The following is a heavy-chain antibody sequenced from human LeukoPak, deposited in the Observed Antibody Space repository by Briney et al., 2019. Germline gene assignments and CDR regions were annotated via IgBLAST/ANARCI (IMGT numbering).Heavy chain of an antibody. D-gene: IGHD2-2*01. V-gene: IGHV3-30*01. J-gene: IGHJ5*02. Sequence: GSLQLSCSASGFPLSSYALHWVRPAPGKGLEWVAVISYGGSNKYYADSVKGRFTISRDNSKNTLYLQMNSLRAEDTAVYYCARDRFGYCSTTSCYSFDPWGQGTLVTVSS. CDR1: GFPLSSYA. CDR3: ARDRFGYCSTTSCYSFDP. CDR2: ISYGGSNK.